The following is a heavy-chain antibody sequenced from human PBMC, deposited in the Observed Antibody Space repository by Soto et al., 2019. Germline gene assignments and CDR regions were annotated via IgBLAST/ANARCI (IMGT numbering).Heavy chain of an antibody. CDR3: AKSPDDFWSGYAPDAFDI. Sequence: EVQLLESGGGLVQPGGSLRLSCAASGFTFSSYAMSWVRQAPGKGLEWVSAISGSGGSTYYADSVKGRFTISRDNSKNTLYLQVNGLRAEDKAVYYCAKSPDDFWSGYAPDAFDIWGQGTMVTVSS. V-gene: IGHV3-23*01. CDR1: GFTFSSYA. CDR2: ISGSGGST. D-gene: IGHD3-3*01. J-gene: IGHJ3*02.